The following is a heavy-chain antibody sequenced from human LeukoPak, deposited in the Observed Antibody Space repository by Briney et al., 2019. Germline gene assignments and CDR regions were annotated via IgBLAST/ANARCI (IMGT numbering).Heavy chain of an antibody. CDR3: ARAYYYDSGALDY. CDR1: GGSISSYY. V-gene: IGHV4-59*12. D-gene: IGHD3-22*01. J-gene: IGHJ4*02. Sequence: SETLSLTCTVSGGSISSYYWSWIRQPPGKGLERIGYIYYSGSTNYNPSLKSRVTISVDTSKNQFSLKLSSVTAADTAVYYCARAYYYDSGALDYWGQGTLVTVSS. CDR2: IYYSGST.